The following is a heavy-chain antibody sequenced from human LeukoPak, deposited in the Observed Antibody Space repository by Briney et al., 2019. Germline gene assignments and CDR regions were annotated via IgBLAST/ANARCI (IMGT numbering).Heavy chain of an antibody. CDR2: IYYSGST. J-gene: IGHJ5*02. CDR1: GGSISSYY. V-gene: IGHV4-59*01. CDR3: ARGYCSSTSCYMFDP. Sequence: PSETLSLTCTFSGGSISSYYWSWIRQPPGKGLEWIGYIYYSGSTNYNPSLKSRVTISVDTSKNQFSLKLSSVTAADTAVYYCARGYCSSTSCYMFDPWGQGTLVTVSS. D-gene: IGHD2-2*02.